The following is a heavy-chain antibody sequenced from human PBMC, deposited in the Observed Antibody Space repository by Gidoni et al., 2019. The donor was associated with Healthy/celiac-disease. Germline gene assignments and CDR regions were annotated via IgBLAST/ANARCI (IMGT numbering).Heavy chain of an antibody. CDR3: ASLVVGYYYGSGSSSDYFDY. V-gene: IGHV4-39*01. D-gene: IGHD3-10*01. CDR2: IYYSGST. J-gene: IGHJ4*02. CDR1: GGSISSSSYY. Sequence: QLQLQESGPGLVKPSETLSLTCTVSGGSISSSSYYWGWIRQPPGKGLEWIGSIYYSGSTYYNPSLKSRVTISVDTSKNQFSLKLSSVTAADTAVYYCASLVVGYYYGSGSSSDYFDYWGQGTLVTVSS.